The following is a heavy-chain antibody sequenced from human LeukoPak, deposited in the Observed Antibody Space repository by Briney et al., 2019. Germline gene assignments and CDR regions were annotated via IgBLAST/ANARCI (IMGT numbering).Heavy chain of an antibody. CDR1: GGSISTPGHY. CDR3: ARESENTIFGVVNRWFDP. CDR2: IYHSGST. V-gene: IGHV4-39*07. D-gene: IGHD3-3*01. J-gene: IGHJ5*02. Sequence: SETLFLTCSVSGGSISTPGHYWGWIRQPPGKGLEWMGIIYHSGSTYYNPSLKSRLTISIDRSKNQFSLKLTSVTAADTAVYYFARESENTIFGVVNRWFDPWGQGTLVTVSS.